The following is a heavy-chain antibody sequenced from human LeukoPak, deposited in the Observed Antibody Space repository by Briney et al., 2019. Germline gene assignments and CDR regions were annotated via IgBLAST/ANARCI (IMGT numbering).Heavy chain of an antibody. CDR3: ARSNRLRHCSGGSCYSFGY. CDR2: MNPNSGNT. J-gene: IGHJ4*02. Sequence: GASVKVSCTASGYTFTSYDINWVRQATGQGLEWMGWMNPNSGNTGYAQKFQGRVTMTRNTSISTAYMELSSLRSEDTAVYYCARSNRLRHCSGGSCYSFGYWGQGTLVTVSS. V-gene: IGHV1-8*01. D-gene: IGHD2-15*01. CDR1: GYTFTSYD.